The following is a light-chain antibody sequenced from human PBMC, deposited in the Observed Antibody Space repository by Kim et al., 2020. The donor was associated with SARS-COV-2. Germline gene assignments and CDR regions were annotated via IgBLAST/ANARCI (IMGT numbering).Light chain of an antibody. J-gene: IGKJ1*01. Sequence: DIQMTQSPSSLSASVGDRVTITCQASHDIGNSLNWYQQKPGTVPKILIHAATTLEIGVSSRFSGSASGTEYTFTIGSLQPEDVATYYCQKYDTAPCTFGPGTKVDIK. CDR2: AAT. V-gene: IGKV1-33*01. CDR3: QKYDTAPCT. CDR1: HDIGNS.